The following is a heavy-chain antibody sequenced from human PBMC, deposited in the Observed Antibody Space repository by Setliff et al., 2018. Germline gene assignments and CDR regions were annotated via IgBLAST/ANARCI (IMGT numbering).Heavy chain of an antibody. J-gene: IGHJ4*02. CDR1: GYSFDDHW. CDR2: TQPRDRDV. CDR3: ARQLKGGAKYYSSGDYYY. Sequence: KVSCKPSGYSFDDHWIAWVRQMPGKGLEWMGMTQPRDRDVRYSPSFGGQVTISADRSTGTAYLQWSRLKASDTAMYYCARQLKGGAKYYSSGDYYYWGQGSQVTVSS. V-gene: IGHV5-51*01. D-gene: IGHD3-10*01.